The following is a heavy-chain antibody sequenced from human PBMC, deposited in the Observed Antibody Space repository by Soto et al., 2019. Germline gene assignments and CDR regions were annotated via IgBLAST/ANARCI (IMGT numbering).Heavy chain of an antibody. Sequence: QLVQSGGEVKEPGASVQVSCKASGYTFNNYGITWVRQAPGQGLEWLGWISVYNGNKNYAKKVQGRVLMTADTSTSTAHMELRSLQSDDTAVYFCARVAITLIRGLKVDFYSMDVWGQGTTVTVSS. J-gene: IGHJ6*02. V-gene: IGHV1-18*01. D-gene: IGHD3-10*01. CDR1: GYTFNNYG. CDR2: ISVYNGNK. CDR3: ARVAITLIRGLKVDFYSMDV.